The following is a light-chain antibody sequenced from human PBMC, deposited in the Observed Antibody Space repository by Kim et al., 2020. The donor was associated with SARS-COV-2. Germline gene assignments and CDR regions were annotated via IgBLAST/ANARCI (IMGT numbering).Light chain of an antibody. CDR3: AAWDDSLSVRWV. V-gene: IGLV1-47*01. CDR2: RNN. CDR1: NSNIAVNF. Sequence: KVSIQCSGGNSNIAVNFWYWYHHLPGTAPRRLMSRNNQRPSGVPDRFSGFKSGTSAFLAINGLRSEDEGDYYCAAWDDSLSVRWVFGGGTKLTVL. J-gene: IGLJ3*02.